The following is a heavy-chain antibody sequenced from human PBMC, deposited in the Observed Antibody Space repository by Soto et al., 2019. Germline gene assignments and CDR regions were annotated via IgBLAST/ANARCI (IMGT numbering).Heavy chain of an antibody. J-gene: IGHJ4*02. CDR2: IDWDDEK. CDR3: ARSPMIAVVTAFDF. Sequence: SGPTLVNPTQTLTLTCTFSGFSLKTYGMRVSWVRQPPGKALEWLARIDWDDEKFYSTSLKTRLSISKGTSDNQVVLTMTNMDPIDTATYYCARSPMIAVVTAFDFWGQGILVTVSS. CDR1: GFSLKTYGMR. V-gene: IGHV2-70*04. D-gene: IGHD3-22*01.